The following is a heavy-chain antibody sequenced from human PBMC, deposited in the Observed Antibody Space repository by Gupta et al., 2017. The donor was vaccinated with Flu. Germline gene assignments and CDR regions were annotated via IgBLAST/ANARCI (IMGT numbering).Heavy chain of an antibody. D-gene: IGHD5-12*01. Sequence: QVQLQESGPGLVKPSETLSLTCAVSGYSISSGYYWGWIRQPPGKGLEWIGSIYHSGSTYYNPSLKSRVTISVDTSKNQFSLKLSSVTAADTAVYYCARVGLRRGYGPYDAFDIWGQGTMVTVSS. CDR3: ARVGLRRGYGPYDAFDI. CDR1: GYSISSGYY. CDR2: IYHSGST. J-gene: IGHJ3*02. V-gene: IGHV4-38-2*01.